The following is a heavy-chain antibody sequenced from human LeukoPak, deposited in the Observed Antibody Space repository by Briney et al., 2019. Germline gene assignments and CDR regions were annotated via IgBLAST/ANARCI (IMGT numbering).Heavy chain of an antibody. J-gene: IGHJ3*02. D-gene: IGHD5-18*01. Sequence: SETLSLTCIVFGGSISSNSYYWGWIRQPPGKGLEWIGSIYYSENTYYNPSLKSRVTISVDTSKNQFSLKLSSVTAADTAVYYCARTGRIWLRPASRDRGADIWGQGTMVTVSS. CDR2: IYYSENT. CDR1: GGSISSNSYY. CDR3: ARTGRIWLRPASRDRGADI. V-gene: IGHV4-39*01.